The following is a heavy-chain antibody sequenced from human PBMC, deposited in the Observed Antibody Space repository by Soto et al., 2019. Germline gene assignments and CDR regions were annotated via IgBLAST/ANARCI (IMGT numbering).Heavy chain of an antibody. J-gene: IGHJ4*02. CDR3: ATTYYYDSSGYDY. V-gene: IGHV1-69*02. CDR1: GDTFSSYT. CDR2: IIPILGIA. Sequence: SVKVSRKASGDTFSSYTISWVRQAPGQGLEWMGRIIPILGIANYAQKFQGRVTITADKSTSTAYMELSSLRSEDTAVYYCATTYYYDSSGYDYWGRGTLVTVSS. D-gene: IGHD3-22*01.